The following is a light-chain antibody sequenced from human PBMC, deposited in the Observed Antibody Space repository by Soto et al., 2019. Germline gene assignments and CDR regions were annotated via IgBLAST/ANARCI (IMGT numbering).Light chain of an antibody. CDR3: QQSYNTPIT. CDR1: HTISNY. J-gene: IGKJ5*01. Sequence: DSQMTHAPTSLSASVAERLTISSRASHTISNYLNWYQQKPGKAPKLLIYDASSLQSGVPSRFSGSGSGTDFTLTISSLQPEDFATYYCQQSYNTPITFGQGTRLEIK. V-gene: IGKV1-39*01. CDR2: DAS.